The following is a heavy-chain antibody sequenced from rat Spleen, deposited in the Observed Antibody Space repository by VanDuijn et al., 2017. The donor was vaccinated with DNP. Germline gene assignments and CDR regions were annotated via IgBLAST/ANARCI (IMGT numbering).Heavy chain of an antibody. CDR1: GFSLTSHD. D-gene: IGHD2-2*01. CDR3: NRGYAL. V-gene: IGHV2-1*01. CDR2: IWGDGGT. Sequence: QVQLKESGPGLVQPSQTLSLTCTVSGFSLTSHDVHWVRQPPGTGLEWMGGIWGDGGTDYNSVLRSRLSINGDTSKSQVFLKMNSLQTEDTAIYFCNRGYALWGQGVMVTVSS. J-gene: IGHJ2*01.